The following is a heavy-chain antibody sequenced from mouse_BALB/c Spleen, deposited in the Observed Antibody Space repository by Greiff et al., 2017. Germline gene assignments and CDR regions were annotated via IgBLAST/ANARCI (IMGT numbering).Heavy chain of an antibody. J-gene: IGHJ1*01. V-gene: IGHV1-12*01. CDR3: ARGYGYFDV. CDR1: GYTFTSYN. CDR2: IYPGNGDT. Sequence: QVQLQQPGAELVKPGASVKMSCKASGYTFTSYNMHWVKQTPGQGLEWIGAIYPGNGDTSYNQKFKGKATLTADKSSSTAYMQLSSLTSEDSAVYYCARGYGYFDVWGAGTTVTVSS.